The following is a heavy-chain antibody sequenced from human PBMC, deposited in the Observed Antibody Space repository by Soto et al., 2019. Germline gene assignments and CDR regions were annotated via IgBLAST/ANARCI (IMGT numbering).Heavy chain of an antibody. V-gene: IGHV3-30*18. Sequence: GSLILSCSASGFTLRSYGMDWVRQAPGKGLERVAVISYDGTNEYYEDSVKGRFTISRDNSKNTLYLQMNSLRIEDTAVYSCAKEDPSGRYSLDYWGQGYQVTVSS. CDR1: GFTLRSYG. CDR3: AKEDPSGRYSLDY. J-gene: IGHJ4*02. D-gene: IGHD1-26*01. CDR2: ISYDGTNE.